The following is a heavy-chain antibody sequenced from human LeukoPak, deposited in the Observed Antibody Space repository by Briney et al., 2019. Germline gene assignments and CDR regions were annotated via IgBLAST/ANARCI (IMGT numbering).Heavy chain of an antibody. CDR2: INQDETEK. CDR1: GFTFETFW. V-gene: IGHV3-7*03. J-gene: IGHJ6*02. CDR3: ARDIRKRGYYHFWSGYYKGSPIYYGMDV. Sequence: GGSLRLSCVASGFTFETFWMSWIRQAPGKGLEWVANINQDETEKYFVDAVKGRFTISRDNAQNSVYLQMSSLRAEDTAIYYCARDIRKRGYYHFWSGYYKGSPIYYGMDVWGQGTAVTVSS. D-gene: IGHD3-3*02.